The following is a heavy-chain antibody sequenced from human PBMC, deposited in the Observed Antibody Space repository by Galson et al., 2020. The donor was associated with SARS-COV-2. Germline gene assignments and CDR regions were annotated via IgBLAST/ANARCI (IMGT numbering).Heavy chain of an antibody. J-gene: IGHJ4*02. D-gene: IGHD3-10*01. CDR2: ISSSSSYI. CDR1: GFTFSSYS. CDR3: ARGPGREGNSHFDY. V-gene: IGHV3-21*01. Sequence: GGSLRLSCAASGFTFSSYSMNWVRQAPGKGLEWVSSISSSSSYIYYADSVKGRFTISRDNAKNSLYLQMNSLRAEDTAVYYCARGPGREGNSHFDYWGQGTLVTVSS.